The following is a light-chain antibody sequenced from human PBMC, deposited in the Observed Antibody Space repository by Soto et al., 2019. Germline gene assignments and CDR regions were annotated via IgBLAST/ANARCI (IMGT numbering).Light chain of an antibody. J-gene: IGKJ2*01. CDR3: QQYGSSTYT. V-gene: IGKV3-20*01. CDR1: QSVSNNH. Sequence: EIVLTQSPGSLSLSPRERATLSCRASQSVSNNHLAWYQQKPGQAPRLLIYGASRRATGIPDRFSGSGSGTEFTLTISRLEPEDFAVYYCQQYGSSTYTFGQGTKVDIX. CDR2: GAS.